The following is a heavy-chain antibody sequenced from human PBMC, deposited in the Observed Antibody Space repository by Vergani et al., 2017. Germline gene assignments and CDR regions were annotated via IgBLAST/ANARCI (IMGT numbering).Heavy chain of an antibody. CDR1: GGSFSTGGQS. D-gene: IGHD2-21*01. CDR3: ARDGGEYDKDALDV. V-gene: IGHV4-61*02. CDR2: IYTSGST. J-gene: IGHJ3*01. Sequence: QVQLQESGPGLVKPSQTLSLTCTVSGGSFSTGGQSWTWLRQSAGKGLEWIGCIYTSGSTNYNPSLRSRAIMSVDASQKQFSLKLTSVTAADTAVYYCARDGGEYDKDALDVWGQGTKVTVTS.